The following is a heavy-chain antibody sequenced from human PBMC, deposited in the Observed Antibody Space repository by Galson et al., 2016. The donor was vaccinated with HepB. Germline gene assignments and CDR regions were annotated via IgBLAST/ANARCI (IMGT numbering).Heavy chain of an antibody. CDR3: FALGLRLQFFVRDS. J-gene: IGHJ4*02. V-gene: IGHV4-39*02. CDR2: LYTGGNT. Sequence: SETLSLTCTVSGGSIKNTGYYWGWIRQPPGKGLEWIGSLYTGGNTYYHPSLRSRVTMSIDTSNNYFSLTLSSVTAADTARYFCFALGLRLQFFVRDSWGQGKLVTVSS. CDR1: GGSIKNTGYY. D-gene: IGHD5-24*01.